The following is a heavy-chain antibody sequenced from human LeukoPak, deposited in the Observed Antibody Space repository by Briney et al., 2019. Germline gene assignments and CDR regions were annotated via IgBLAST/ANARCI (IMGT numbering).Heavy chain of an antibody. D-gene: IGHD3-3*01. CDR3: ATDRGWRTSGYYLYYFEY. J-gene: IGHJ4*02. CDR1: GFIFTNYF. CDR2: IKHDGSEK. Sequence: GGSLRHSCAASGFIFTNYFMSWVHQAPGQGLEWVASIKHDGSEKYYVDSVRGRFTISRDNTMNSLYLQMSSLRAEDTAVYYCATDRGWRTSGYYLYYFEYCGQGTLVTYSS. V-gene: IGHV3-7*01.